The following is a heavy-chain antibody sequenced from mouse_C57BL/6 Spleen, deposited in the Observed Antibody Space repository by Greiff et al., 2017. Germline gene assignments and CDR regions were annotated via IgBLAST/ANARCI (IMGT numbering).Heavy chain of an antibody. CDR3: ARGAYLYFDV. J-gene: IGHJ1*03. V-gene: IGHV5-16*01. Sequence: EVKLVESEGGLVQPGSSMKLSCTASGFTFSDYYMAWVRQVPEKGLEWVANINYDGSSPYYLDSLKSRFIISRDNSKNILYLLMSSLKSEDTSTYYCARGAYLYFDVWGTGTTVTVSS. CDR2: INYDGSSP. CDR1: GFTFSDYY. D-gene: IGHD3-1*01.